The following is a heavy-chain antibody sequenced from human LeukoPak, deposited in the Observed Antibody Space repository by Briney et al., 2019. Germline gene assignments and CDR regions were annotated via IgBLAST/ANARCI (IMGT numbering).Heavy chain of an antibody. CDR2: IDPDSAGT. J-gene: IGHJ3*02. Sequence: GASVKVSCKASGYTFTGYYIHWVRQAPGRGLEWLGWIDPDSAGTNYAQNFQGRVTMTRDTSISTAYMELSRLRSDDTAVYYCARDAVVVVAATRADAFDIWGQGTMVTVSS. V-gene: IGHV1-2*02. D-gene: IGHD2-15*01. CDR3: ARDAVVVVAATRADAFDI. CDR1: GYTFTGYY.